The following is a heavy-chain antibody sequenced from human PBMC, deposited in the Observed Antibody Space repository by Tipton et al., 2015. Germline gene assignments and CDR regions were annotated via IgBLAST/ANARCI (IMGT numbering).Heavy chain of an antibody. V-gene: IGHV4-59*13. J-gene: IGHJ4*02. D-gene: IGHD5-18*01. CDR2: IDHSGTT. CDR1: GASLSDNY. CDR3: VREYNYGPLHYFDY. Sequence: TLSLTCNVSGASLSDNYWTWIWQPPGRGLEWIGYIDHSGTTNYNASLKSRVTISVDTSKDQFSLELTSVTAADTAVYYCVREYNYGPLHYFDYWGQGILVTVSS.